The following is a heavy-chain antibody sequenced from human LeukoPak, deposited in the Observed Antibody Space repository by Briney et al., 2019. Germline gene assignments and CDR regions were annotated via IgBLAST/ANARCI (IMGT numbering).Heavy chain of an antibody. V-gene: IGHV1-69*05. J-gene: IGHJ5*02. CDR3: VRRQALRGRHRAFDP. CDR2: IIPMFGTA. D-gene: IGHD6-25*01. Sequence: SVKVSCKASGGTFSNYAISWVRQAPGQGLEWLGGIIPMFGTAKYAQRFQGRVTITTDEPTTTAYMELISLRFEDTAVYYCVRRQALRGRHRAFDPWGQGTLVTVTS. CDR1: GGTFSNYA.